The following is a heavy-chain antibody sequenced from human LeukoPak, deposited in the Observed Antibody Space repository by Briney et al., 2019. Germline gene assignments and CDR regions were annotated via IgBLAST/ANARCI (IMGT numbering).Heavy chain of an antibody. CDR3: ARGRPITEEGSWLDP. CDR2: ICYSGTT. CDR1: GGSISSSNYC. V-gene: IGHV4-39*01. D-gene: IGHD1-14*01. Sequence: SETLSLTCTVSGGSISSSNYCWDWIRQPPGQGLEWIGSICYSGTTYYKPSLKSRVIISVDTSKNQFSLKLSSVTAADTAVYYCARGRPITEEGSWLDPWGQGTLVTVSS. J-gene: IGHJ5*02.